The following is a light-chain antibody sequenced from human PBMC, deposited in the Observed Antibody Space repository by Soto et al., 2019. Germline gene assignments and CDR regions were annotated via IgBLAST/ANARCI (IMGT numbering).Light chain of an antibody. V-gene: IGLV1-47*02. CDR3: AAWDDSLSGWV. CDR2: SNN. Sequence: QSVLTQPPSASGTPGQRVTISCSGSSSNIGSNYVYWYQQLPGRAPKLLIYSNNQRPSGVPDRFSGSKSGTSASLAISGLRSEDEADYYCAAWDDSLSGWVFGGGTKLTVL. J-gene: IGLJ3*02. CDR1: SSNIGSNY.